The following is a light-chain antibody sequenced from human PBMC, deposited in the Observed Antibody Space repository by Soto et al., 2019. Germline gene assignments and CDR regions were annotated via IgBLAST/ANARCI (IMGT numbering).Light chain of an antibody. CDR2: DTS. V-gene: IGKV1-5*01. J-gene: IGKJ1*01. CDR1: QGISSR. CDR3: QRYETLSGT. Sequence: HSPAPLPGSPADIFTIPCRASQGISSRLAWYQHKPGEAPKLLIYDTSALPSGVPARFSGSRSGTKFTLTIASLQPEDFATYYCQRYETLSGTFGPGTKVDIK.